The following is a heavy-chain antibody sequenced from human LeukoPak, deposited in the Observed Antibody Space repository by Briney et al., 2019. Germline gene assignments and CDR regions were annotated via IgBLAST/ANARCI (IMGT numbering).Heavy chain of an antibody. D-gene: IGHD3-22*01. J-gene: IGHJ5*02. CDR1: GFTFSNAW. CDR3: ATDFYDST. Sequence: GGSLRLSCATSGFTFSNAWMNWVRQAPGKGLEWVGRIRSNSDGGTIDHAAPVKGRFTLSRDDSKTTLYLQMNSLQTEDTAVYYCATDFYDSTWGRGTLVTVSS. V-gene: IGHV3-15*07. CDR2: IRSNSDGGTI.